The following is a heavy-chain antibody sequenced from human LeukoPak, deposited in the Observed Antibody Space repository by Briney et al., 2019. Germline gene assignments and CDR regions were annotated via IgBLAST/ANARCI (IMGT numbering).Heavy chain of an antibody. CDR2: MNPNSGNT. CDR1: GYTFTSYD. CDR3: ARSGVLRYFDWLGDRDDY. V-gene: IGHV1-8*01. Sequence: GASVKVSCKASGYTFTSYDINWVRQATGQGLEWMGWMNPNSGNTGYAQKFQGRVTMTRNTSISTAYMELSSLRSEDTAVYYCARSGVLRYFDWLGDRDDYWGQGTLVTVSS. J-gene: IGHJ4*02. D-gene: IGHD3-9*01.